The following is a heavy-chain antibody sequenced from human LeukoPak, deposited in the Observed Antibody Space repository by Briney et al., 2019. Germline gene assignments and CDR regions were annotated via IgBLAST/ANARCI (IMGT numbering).Heavy chain of an antibody. V-gene: IGHV4-34*01. CDR3: ARRGLIAVAGTRPRSFDY. CDR2: INHSGST. Sequence: SETLSLTCAVYGGSFSGYYWSWIRQPPGKGLEWIGEINHSGSTNYNPSLKSRVTISVDTSKNQFSLKLSSVTAADTAAYYCARRGLIAVAGTRPRSFDYWGQGTLVTVSS. D-gene: IGHD6-19*01. CDR1: GGSFSGYY. J-gene: IGHJ4*02.